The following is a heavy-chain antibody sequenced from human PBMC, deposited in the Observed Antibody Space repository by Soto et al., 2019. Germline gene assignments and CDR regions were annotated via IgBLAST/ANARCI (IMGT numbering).Heavy chain of an antibody. CDR2: IYWDDDE. V-gene: IGHV2-5*02. CDR3: AHRPGGLTFDY. D-gene: IGHD3-16*01. CDR1: GFSLSASGVG. Sequence: QITLKESGPTLVKPTQTLTLTCTFSGFSLSASGVGVGWIRQPPGRALEWLALIYWDDDERYSPSLRSRLTXTKXTSKNQVVLTMTNMDPVDTATYYCAHRPGGLTFDYWGQGILVTVSS. J-gene: IGHJ4*02.